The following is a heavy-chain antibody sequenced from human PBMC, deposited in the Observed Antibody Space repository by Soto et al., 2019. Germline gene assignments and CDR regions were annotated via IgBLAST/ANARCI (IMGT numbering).Heavy chain of an antibody. Sequence: QVQLQESGPGLVKPSQTLSLTCTVSGGSISSGDYYWSWIRQPPGKGLEWIGYIYYSGSTYYNPSLKSRVTISVDTYKTQFSLKLSSVTAADTAVYYCARETGYCSGGSCYSRGYNWFDPWGQGTLVTVSS. D-gene: IGHD2-15*01. CDR2: IYYSGST. V-gene: IGHV4-30-4*01. CDR1: GGSISSGDYY. CDR3: ARETGYCSGGSCYSRGYNWFDP. J-gene: IGHJ5*02.